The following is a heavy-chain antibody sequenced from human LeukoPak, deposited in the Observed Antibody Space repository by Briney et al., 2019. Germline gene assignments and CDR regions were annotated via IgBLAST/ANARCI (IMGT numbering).Heavy chain of an antibody. V-gene: IGHV3-74*01. CDR1: GVTFSSYW. D-gene: IGHD3-22*01. J-gene: IGHJ6*02. CDR2: INSDGSST. Sequence: GGSLRLSCAASGVTFSSYWMHWVRQAPGKGLVWVSRINSDGSSTSYADSVKGRFTISRDNAKNTLYLQMNSLRAEDTAVYYCARDDDSSGYWYYYGMDVWGQGTTVTVSS. CDR3: ARDDDSSGYWYYYGMDV.